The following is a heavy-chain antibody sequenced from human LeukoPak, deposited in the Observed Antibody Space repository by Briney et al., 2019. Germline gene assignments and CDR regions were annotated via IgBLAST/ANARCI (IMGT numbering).Heavy chain of an antibody. V-gene: IGHV3-11*01. J-gene: IGHJ4*02. CDR2: ISSSGTTR. CDR3: ARDLGSGYYPPHFDY. D-gene: IGHD3-22*01. Sequence: PSETLSLTCAVYGGSFSGYYWSWIRQAPGKGLECVSYISSSGTTRYYVDSVKGRFTISRDNAKNSLYLQMNSLRAEDTAVYYCARDLGSGYYPPHFDYWGQGTLVTVSS. CDR1: GGSFSGYY.